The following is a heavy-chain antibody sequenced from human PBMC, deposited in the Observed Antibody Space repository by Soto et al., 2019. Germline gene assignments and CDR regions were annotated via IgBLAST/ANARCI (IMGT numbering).Heavy chain of an antibody. V-gene: IGHV4-38-2*01. CDR3: ARVAGAPYSGSYYPWFDP. CDR2: IYHSGST. CDR1: GYSISSGYY. D-gene: IGHD1-26*01. J-gene: IGHJ5*02. Sequence: SETLSLTCAVSGYSISSGYYWGWIRQPPGKGLEWIGSIYHSGSTYYNPSLKSRVTISVDTSKNQFSLKLSSVTAADTAVYYCARVAGAPYSGSYYPWFDPWGQGTLVTVS.